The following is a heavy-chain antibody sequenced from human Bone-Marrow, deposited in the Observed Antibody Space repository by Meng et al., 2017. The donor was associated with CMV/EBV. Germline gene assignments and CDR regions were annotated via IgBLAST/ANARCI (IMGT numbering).Heavy chain of an antibody. CDR1: GFSLSNARMG. CDR3: ARSYGSGSYSYYYYGMDV. J-gene: IGHJ6*02. CDR2: IFSNDEK. V-gene: IGHV2-26*01. D-gene: IGHD3-10*01. Sequence: SGPTLVKPTETLTLTCTVSGFSLSNARMGVSWIRQPPGKALEWLAHIFSNDEKSYSTSLKSRLTISKDTSKSQVVLTMTNMDPVDTATYYCARSYGSGSYSYYYYGMDVWGQGTTVAVSS.